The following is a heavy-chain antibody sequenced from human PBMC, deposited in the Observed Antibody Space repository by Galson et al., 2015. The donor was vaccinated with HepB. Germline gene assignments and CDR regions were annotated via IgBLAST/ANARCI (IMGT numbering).Heavy chain of an antibody. J-gene: IGHJ4*02. CDR1: GFTISNYG. D-gene: IGHD5-24*01. CDR3: AKGEEMTTITGDRFDY. Sequence: SLRLSCAASGFTISNYGMHWVRQAPGKGLEWVSVISSDGSNKYYTDSVKGRFTISRDNSRDTLYLQMNSLRAEDTAVYYCAKGEEMTTITGDRFDYWGQGTLVTVSS. V-gene: IGHV3-30*18. CDR2: ISSDGSNK.